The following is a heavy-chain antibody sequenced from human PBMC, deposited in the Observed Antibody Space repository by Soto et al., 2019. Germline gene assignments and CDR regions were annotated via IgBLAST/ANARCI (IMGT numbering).Heavy chain of an antibody. J-gene: IGHJ4*02. CDR2: ITSDGSDT. CDR1: GFTFSSYW. Sequence: EVQLVESGGGLVQLGGSLRLSCAASGFTFSSYWMHWVRQAPGKGLVWVSRITSDGSDTTYADSVKGRFTISRDNAKNTLLLQLNSLRAEDTAVYYCARDKVPFYGPGSFAYWGQGTLVTVSS. CDR3: ARDKVPFYGPGSFAY. D-gene: IGHD3-10*01. V-gene: IGHV3-74*01.